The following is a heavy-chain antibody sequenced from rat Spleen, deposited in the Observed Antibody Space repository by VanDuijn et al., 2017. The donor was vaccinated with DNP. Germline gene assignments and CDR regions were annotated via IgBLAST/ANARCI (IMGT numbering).Heavy chain of an antibody. J-gene: IGHJ4*01. CDR3: ARLRLEWEVRAMDA. Sequence: VQLKESGPGLVQPSQTLSLTCTVAGFSLTSYNVHWVRQLPGKGLEWIGHISYGGSTRYNPSLKSRISITRDTSKNQFFLQLNSLTTEDTATYYCARLRLEWEVRAMDAWGQGTSVTVSS. V-gene: IGHV3-1*01. CDR1: GFSLTSYN. D-gene: IGHD1-1*01. CDR2: ISYGGST.